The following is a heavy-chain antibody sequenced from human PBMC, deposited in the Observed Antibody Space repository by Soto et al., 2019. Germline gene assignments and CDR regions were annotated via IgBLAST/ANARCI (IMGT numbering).Heavy chain of an antibody. V-gene: IGHV3-74*01. CDR3: TRELEARFDP. CDR1: GFTFSRHW. J-gene: IGHJ5*02. CDR2: VFSDGTIT. D-gene: IGHD1-1*01. Sequence: GGSLRLSCAASGFTFSRHWMHWVRQAPGKGLVWVARVFSDGTITNYADSVKGRFTISRDNAKNTLYLQMNSLRVEDTAVYYCTRELEARFDPWGQGTLVTVSS.